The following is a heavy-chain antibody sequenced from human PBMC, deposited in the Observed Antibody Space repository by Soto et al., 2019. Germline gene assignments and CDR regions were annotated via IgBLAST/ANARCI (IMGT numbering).Heavy chain of an antibody. CDR1: AFTVNSNY. CDR3: AKGDGFILAV. D-gene: IGHD1-26*01. J-gene: IGHJ6*02. Sequence: PWRCMRLSCSAAAFTVNSNYMSCARQAPGAGLQWVSITNTGGSRYYAGSVRGRFTVSRDSSKNTLYLKMNSLRAEDTAVYYCAKGDGFILAVWGQGTTVTVSS. V-gene: IGHV3-53*01. CDR2: TNTGGSR.